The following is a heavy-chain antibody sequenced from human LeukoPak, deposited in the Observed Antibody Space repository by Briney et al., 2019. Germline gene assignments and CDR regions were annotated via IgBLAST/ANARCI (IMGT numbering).Heavy chain of an antibody. Sequence: GSLRLSCAASGFTFSSYAMSWVRQAPGKGLEWVSAISGSGGSTYSADSVKGRFTISRDNSKNTLYLQMNSLRAEDTAVYYCAKDVGSGSFFDCWGQGTLVTVSS. CDR2: ISGSGGST. CDR1: GFTFSSYA. D-gene: IGHD3-10*01. V-gene: IGHV3-23*01. J-gene: IGHJ4*02. CDR3: AKDVGSGSFFDC.